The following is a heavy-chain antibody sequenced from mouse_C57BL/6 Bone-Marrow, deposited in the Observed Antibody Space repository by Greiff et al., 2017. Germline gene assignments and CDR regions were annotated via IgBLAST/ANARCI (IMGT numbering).Heavy chain of an antibody. CDR2: IYPGDGDT. CDR1: GYAFSSSW. V-gene: IGHV1-82*01. CDR3: ANYGNYWAMDY. J-gene: IGHJ4*01. Sequence: QVQLQQSGPELVKPGASVKISCKASGYAFSSSWMNWVKQRPGKGLEWIGRIYPGDGDTNYNGKFKGKATLTADKSSSTAYMQLSSLTSEDSAVYFCANYGNYWAMDYWGQGTSVTVSS. D-gene: IGHD2-1*01.